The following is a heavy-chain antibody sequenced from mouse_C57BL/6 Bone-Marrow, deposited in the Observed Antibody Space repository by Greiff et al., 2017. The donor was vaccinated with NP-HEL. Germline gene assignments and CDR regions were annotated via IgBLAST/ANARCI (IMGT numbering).Heavy chain of an antibody. Sequence: VQLKQSGTVLARPGASVKMSCKTSGYTFTSYWMHWVKQRPGQGLEWIWAIYPGNSDTSYNQKFKGKAKLTAVTSASTAYMELSSLTNEDSAVYYCTGGNSFFYAMDYWGQGTSVTVSS. CDR1: GYTFTSYW. CDR3: TGGNSFFYAMDY. CDR2: IYPGNSDT. J-gene: IGHJ4*01. D-gene: IGHD2-1*01. V-gene: IGHV1-5*01.